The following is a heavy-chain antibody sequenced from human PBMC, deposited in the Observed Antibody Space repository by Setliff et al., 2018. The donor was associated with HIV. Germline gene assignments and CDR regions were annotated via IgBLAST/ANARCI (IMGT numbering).Heavy chain of an antibody. CDR2: THASGTT. J-gene: IGHJ4*02. Sequence: PSETLSLTCTVSGGSISGDFWTWIRQPAGEGLEWIGRTHASGTTQCEPSLKSRLTMSVDSSGNQFSLTLTSVTAADTARYYCVRSGRGKQPFYYDFWSQGTLVTVSS. CDR3: VRSGRGKQPFYYDF. V-gene: IGHV4-4*07. D-gene: IGHD1-26*01. CDR1: GGSISGDF.